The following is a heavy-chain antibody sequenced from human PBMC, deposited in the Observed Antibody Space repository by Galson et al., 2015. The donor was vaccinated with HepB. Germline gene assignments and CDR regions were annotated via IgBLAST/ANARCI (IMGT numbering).Heavy chain of an antibody. Sequence: TLSLTCTVSGGSISSGGYYWSWIRQHPGKGLEWIEYIYYSGSTYYNPSLKSRVTISVDTSKNQFSLKLSSVTAADTAVYYCARVGGDYESYYFDYWGQGTLVTVSS. CDR1: GGSISSGGYY. J-gene: IGHJ4*02. V-gene: IGHV4-31*03. D-gene: IGHD4-17*01. CDR2: IYYSGST. CDR3: ARVGGDYESYYFDY.